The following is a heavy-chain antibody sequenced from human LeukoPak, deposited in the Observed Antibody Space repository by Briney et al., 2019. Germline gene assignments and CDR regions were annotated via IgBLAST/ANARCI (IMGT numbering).Heavy chain of an antibody. CDR3: TREKVLRGDYYYYMDV. Sequence: PGGSLRLSCAASGLTFRNFWMHWVRHVPGEGLVWVSRIIYDGAATNYADSVRGRFTISRDNANNMLYLQMNSLRVEDTGIYYCTREKVLRGDYYYYMDVWGKGTTVTVSS. V-gene: IGHV3-74*01. CDR1: GLTFRNFW. D-gene: IGHD3-10*01. J-gene: IGHJ6*03. CDR2: IIYDGAAT.